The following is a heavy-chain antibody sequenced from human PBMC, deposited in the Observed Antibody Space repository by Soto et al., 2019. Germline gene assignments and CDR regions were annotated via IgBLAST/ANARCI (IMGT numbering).Heavy chain of an antibody. D-gene: IGHD5-18*01. CDR3: AKDRDSYGYGGYFDY. CDR2: ISYDGSNK. Sequence: QVQLVESGGGVVQPGRSLRLSCAASGFTFSTYGMHWVRQAPGKGLEWVAVISYDGSNKYYADSVKGRFTISRDNSKNTLYLQMNSLRAEDTAVYYCAKDRDSYGYGGYFDYWGQGTLVTVSS. J-gene: IGHJ4*02. V-gene: IGHV3-30*18. CDR1: GFTFSTYG.